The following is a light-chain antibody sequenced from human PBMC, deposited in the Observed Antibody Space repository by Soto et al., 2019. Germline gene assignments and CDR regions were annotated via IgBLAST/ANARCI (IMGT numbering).Light chain of an antibody. CDR3: RSYAGSNNVV. V-gene: IGLV2-8*01. CDR1: SSDVGGYNY. Sequence: QSALSQPPSASGSPGQSVTISCTGTSSDVGGYNYVSWYQQHPGKAPKLMIYEVSKRPSGVPDRFSGSKSGNTASLTVSGLQPEDDSNYYCRSYAGSNNVVFGGGTKLTVL. J-gene: IGLJ2*01. CDR2: EVS.